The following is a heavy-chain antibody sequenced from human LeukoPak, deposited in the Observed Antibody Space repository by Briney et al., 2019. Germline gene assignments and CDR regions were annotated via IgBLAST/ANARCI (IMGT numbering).Heavy chain of an antibody. CDR2: LSGSSTYI. Sequence: PGGSLRLSCAASGFTFSSNSINWVRQAPGKGLEWLSSLSGSSTYIYYADSVKGRFTVSRDNAKNSLYLQMNSLRAEDTAVYYCARDGTHGSGRHFDYWGQGTLVTVSS. V-gene: IGHV3-21*01. CDR1: GFTFSSNS. CDR3: ARDGTHGSGRHFDY. D-gene: IGHD3-10*01. J-gene: IGHJ4*02.